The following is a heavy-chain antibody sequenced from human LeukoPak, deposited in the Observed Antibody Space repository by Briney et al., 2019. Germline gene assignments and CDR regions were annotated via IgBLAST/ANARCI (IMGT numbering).Heavy chain of an antibody. Sequence: ASVKVSCKASGYTFTSYGIGWVRQAPGQGLEWLGWISDHNGNPDYAEKFQGRVTLTTDPSTSTAYMELTSLRSDDTAVYYCARDSILGAPYTDYWGQGTLVTVSS. CDR1: GYTFTSYG. J-gene: IGHJ4*02. CDR3: ARDSILGAPYTDY. V-gene: IGHV1-18*01. D-gene: IGHD2-21*01. CDR2: ISDHNGNP.